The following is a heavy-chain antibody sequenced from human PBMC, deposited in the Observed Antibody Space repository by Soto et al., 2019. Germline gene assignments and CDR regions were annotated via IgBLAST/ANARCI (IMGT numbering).Heavy chain of an antibody. CDR3: ARESGYCDSSGYPYYFDY. CDR2: IYYSGST. Sequence: SETLSLTCTVSGGSISSYYWSWIRQPPGKGLEWIGYIYYSGSTNYNPSLKSRVTISVDTSKNQFSLKLSSVTAADTAVYYCARESGYCDSSGYPYYFDYWGQGTLVTVSS. J-gene: IGHJ4*02. V-gene: IGHV4-59*01. CDR1: GGSISSYY. D-gene: IGHD3-22*01.